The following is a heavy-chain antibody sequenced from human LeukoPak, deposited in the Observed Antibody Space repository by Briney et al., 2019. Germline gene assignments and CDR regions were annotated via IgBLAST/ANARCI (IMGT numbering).Heavy chain of an antibody. CDR2: IRQDGSEK. J-gene: IGHJ4*02. Sequence: GGSLRLSCAAAGFPFSNAWVSWVRQAPGKGLEWVANIRQDGSEKYYVDSVKGRFTISRDNAKNSLYLQMNSLRAEDTAVYYCARDKGPLGYWGQGTLVTVSS. V-gene: IGHV3-7*01. CDR1: GFPFSNAW. CDR3: ARDKGPLGY.